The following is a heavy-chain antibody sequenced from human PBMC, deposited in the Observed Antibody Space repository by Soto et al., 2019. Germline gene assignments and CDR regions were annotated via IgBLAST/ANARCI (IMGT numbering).Heavy chain of an antibody. CDR1: GFSFSTCA. Sequence: EVQLLESGGGLVQPGGSLRLSCAASGFSFSTCAMSWVRQAPGKGLEWFSGITGSGGGTYYEDSVKGRFTMSRDKSKNTLYLQMNSLRAEDTAVYYCAKEKDIVTYLFFDYWGQGTLVTVSS. J-gene: IGHJ4*02. CDR3: AKEKDIVTYLFFDY. D-gene: IGHD2-15*01. CDR2: ITGSGGGT. V-gene: IGHV3-23*01.